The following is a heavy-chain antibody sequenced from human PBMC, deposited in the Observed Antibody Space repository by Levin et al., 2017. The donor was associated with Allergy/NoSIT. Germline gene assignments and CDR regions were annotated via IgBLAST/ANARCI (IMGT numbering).Heavy chain of an antibody. V-gene: IGHV4-59*01. D-gene: IGHD5-24*01. CDR1: GGSMNRFY. CDR3: ARLKGYNDYYYYGLDV. J-gene: IGHJ6*02. Sequence: MAGGSLRLSCNVSGGSMNRFYWNWIRQPPGKGLEWLGSIFYLGNTNYNPSLQNRITISLDTSKNQFSLKLRSVTAADTAVYYCARLKGYNDYYYYGLDVWGQGTTVTVSS. CDR2: IFYLGNT.